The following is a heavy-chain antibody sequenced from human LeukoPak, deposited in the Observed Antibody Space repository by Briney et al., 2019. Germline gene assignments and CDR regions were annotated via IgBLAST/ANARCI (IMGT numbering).Heavy chain of an antibody. D-gene: IGHD3-22*01. CDR1: GYTFTSYG. CDR3: ARVYYYYDSSGILTLYFDY. J-gene: IGHJ4*02. Sequence: ASVKVSCKASGYTFTSYGISWVRQAPGQGLEWMGWISAYNGNTNYAQKLQGRVTMTTDTSTSTAYIELRSLRSDDTAVYYCARVYYYYDSSGILTLYFDYWGQGTLVTVSS. CDR2: ISAYNGNT. V-gene: IGHV1-18*01.